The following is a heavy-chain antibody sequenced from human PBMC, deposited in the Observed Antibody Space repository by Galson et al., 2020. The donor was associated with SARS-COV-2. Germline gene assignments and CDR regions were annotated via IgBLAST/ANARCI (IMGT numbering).Heavy chain of an antibody. V-gene: IGHV3-7*03. J-gene: IGHJ6*02. Sequence: GGSLRLSCAASGFTFSSYWMSWVRQAPGKGLEWVANIKQDGSEKYYVDSVKGRFTISRDNAKNSLYLQMNSLRAEDTAVYYCARVNRGYSYGYEYYYGMDVWGQGTTVTVSS. D-gene: IGHD5-18*01. CDR2: IKQDGSEK. CDR3: ARVNRGYSYGYEYYYGMDV. CDR1: GFTFSSYW.